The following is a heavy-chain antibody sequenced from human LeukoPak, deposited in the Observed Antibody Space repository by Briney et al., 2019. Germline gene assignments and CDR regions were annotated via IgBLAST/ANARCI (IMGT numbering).Heavy chain of an antibody. D-gene: IGHD6-13*01. CDR3: ARDRSSWYSHWFDP. CDR1: GFTFSDYY. V-gene: IGHV3-11*01. Sequence: GGSLRLSCAASGFTFSDYYMSWIRQAPGKGLEWVSYISSSGSTIYYADSVKGRFTISRDNAKNSLYLQMNSLRAEDTAVYYCARDRSSWYSHWFDPWGQGTLVTVSS. J-gene: IGHJ5*02. CDR2: ISSSGSTI.